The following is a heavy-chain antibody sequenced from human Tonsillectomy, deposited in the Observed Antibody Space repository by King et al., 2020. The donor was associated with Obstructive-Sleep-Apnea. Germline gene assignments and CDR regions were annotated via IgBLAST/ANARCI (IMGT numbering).Heavy chain of an antibody. CDR1: GFTFSSYA. D-gene: IGHD6-13*01. CDR2: IGGSGDST. Sequence: VQLVESGGGLVQPGGSLRLSCAASGFTFSSYAMSWVRQAPGKGLEWVSTIGGSGDSTYLADSVKGRFTISRDNSKNTLYLQMNSLRADDTALYYCAKGPAQQVVPNYFDYWGQGNLVTVSS. V-gene: IGHV3-23*04. CDR3: AKGPAQQVVPNYFDY. J-gene: IGHJ4*02.